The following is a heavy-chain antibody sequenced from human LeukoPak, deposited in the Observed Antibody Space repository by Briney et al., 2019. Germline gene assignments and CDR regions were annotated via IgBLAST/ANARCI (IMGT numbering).Heavy chain of an antibody. J-gene: IGHJ5*02. V-gene: IGHV1-8*01. CDR3: TRDVLLYFGESSGFDP. D-gene: IGHD3-10*01. CDR1: GYTFTSYE. CDR2: INPRSGRT. Sequence: ASVKVSCKTSGYTFTSYEINWVRQATGQALEWMGYINPRSGRTGYAQTFQGRITMTMNTSISTAYMELSSLTSGDTAVYYCTRDVLLYFGESSGFDPWGQGTLVTVSS.